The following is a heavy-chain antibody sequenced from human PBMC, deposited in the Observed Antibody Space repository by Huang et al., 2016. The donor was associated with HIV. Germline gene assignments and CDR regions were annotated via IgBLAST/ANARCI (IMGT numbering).Heavy chain of an antibody. Sequence: QVNLVQSGAAVRKPGSSVKVSCKASGGTFKNYAISWVRPAPGQGLEWMGASIPLCGAAEYAEKVQDRVTLTADGSTNTAYLELDRLTAEDTDVYYCAKVAAGQPFHFYYYMDAWGDGTTVIVSS. CDR3: AKVAAGQPFHFYYYMDA. V-gene: IGHV1-69*13. J-gene: IGHJ6*03. D-gene: IGHD3-3*02. CDR1: GGTFKNYA. CDR2: SIPLCGAA.